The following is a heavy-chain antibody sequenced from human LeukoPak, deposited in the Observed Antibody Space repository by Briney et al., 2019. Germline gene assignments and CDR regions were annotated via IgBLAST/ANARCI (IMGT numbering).Heavy chain of an antibody. CDR1: GGSFSGYY. CDR3: ARGRSVVVPAAVPVRRAYYFDY. Sequence: SETLSLTCAVYGGSFSGYYWSWIRQPPGKGLEWIGEINHSGSTNYNPSLKSPGTISVDTSNNQFSPTQSSVTAADTAVYYCARGRSVVVPAAVPVRRAYYFDYWGQGTLVTVSS. CDR2: INHSGST. D-gene: IGHD2-2*02. V-gene: IGHV4-34*01. J-gene: IGHJ4*02.